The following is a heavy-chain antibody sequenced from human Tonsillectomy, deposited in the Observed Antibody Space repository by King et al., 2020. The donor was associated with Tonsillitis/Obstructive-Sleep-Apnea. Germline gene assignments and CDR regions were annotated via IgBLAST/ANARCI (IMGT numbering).Heavy chain of an antibody. D-gene: IGHD3-3*01. V-gene: IGHV3-23*04. CDR1: GFTFDDYA. CDR2: ISASGDST. J-gene: IGHJ4*02. Sequence: VQLVQSGGGLVQPGRSLRLSCAASGFTFDDYAMHWVRQAPGKGLEWVSGISASGDSTYYADSVKGRFTISRDNSKNTLYLQMNSLRAEDTAVYYCACAYYDFWSGSGALDYWGQGTLVTVSS. CDR3: ACAYYDFWSGSGALDY.